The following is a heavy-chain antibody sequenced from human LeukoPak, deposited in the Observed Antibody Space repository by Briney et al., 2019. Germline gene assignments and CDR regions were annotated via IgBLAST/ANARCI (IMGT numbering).Heavy chain of an antibody. CDR2: INPNSGGT. J-gene: IGHJ5*02. V-gene: IGHV1-2*02. CDR3: ARDRGGQYYDFWSGYQTNWFDP. Sequence: GASVTVSCTSSGYAFTVYYIHWERQAPGQGLERMGWINPNSGGTNYAQEFQGTVTMTRDTSISTAYMELSRLRSDDTAVYYCARDRGGQYYDFWSGYQTNWFDPWGQGTLVTVSS. D-gene: IGHD3-3*01. CDR1: GYAFTVYY.